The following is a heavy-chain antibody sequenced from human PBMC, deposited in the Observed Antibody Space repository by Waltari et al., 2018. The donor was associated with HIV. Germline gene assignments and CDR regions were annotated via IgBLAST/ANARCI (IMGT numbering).Heavy chain of an antibody. J-gene: IGHJ3*02. CDR1: GLTFSIYG. Sequence: QVQVVESGGGVVQPGRSLRLSCVASGLTFSIYGMHWVRQAPGKGLEWVSFIQYDGRAIYYSDSVKGRFIISRDNSKKTLFLQMNGLRAEDTALYYCAREASTLQLGAFDNWGQGTMVTVSS. V-gene: IGHV3-30*02. CDR2: IQYDGRAI. CDR3: AREASTLQLGAFDN. D-gene: IGHD7-27*01.